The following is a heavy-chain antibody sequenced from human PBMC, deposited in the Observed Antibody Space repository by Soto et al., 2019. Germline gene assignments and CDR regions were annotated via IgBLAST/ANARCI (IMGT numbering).Heavy chain of an antibody. CDR1: GFTFSSYW. D-gene: IGHD2-2*01. V-gene: IGHV3-74*01. Sequence: EVQLVESGGGLVQPGGSLRLSCAASGFTFSSYWMHWVRQAPGKGLVWVSRIISDGSSTSYADSVKGRFTISRDNAKNTQYLQMNTLRAEDTAVYYCARVRKDVVVVPAAYYFDYWGQGTLVTVSS. CDR3: ARVRKDVVVVPAAYYFDY. CDR2: IISDGSST. J-gene: IGHJ4*02.